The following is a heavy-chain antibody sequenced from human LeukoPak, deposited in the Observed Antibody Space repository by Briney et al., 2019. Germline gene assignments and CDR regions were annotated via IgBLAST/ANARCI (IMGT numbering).Heavy chain of an antibody. Sequence: SETLSLTCAVYGGSFSGYYWSWIRQPPGKGLEWIGEINHSGSTNYNPSLKSRVTISVDTSKNQFSLKLSSVTAADTAVYYCARSDRHYYYYYMDVRGKGTTVTVSS. CDR2: INHSGST. D-gene: IGHD3-22*01. CDR1: GGSFSGYY. CDR3: ARSDRHYYYYYMDV. V-gene: IGHV4-34*01. J-gene: IGHJ6*03.